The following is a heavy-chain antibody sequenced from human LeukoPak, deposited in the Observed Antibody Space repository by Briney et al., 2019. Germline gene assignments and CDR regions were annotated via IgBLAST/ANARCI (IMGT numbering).Heavy chain of an antibody. CDR3: ARTVRYYYGSGSYPCYFDY. D-gene: IGHD3-10*01. J-gene: IGHJ4*02. Sequence: PSETLSLTCTVSGGSISSYYWSWIRQPPGKGLEWIGYIYYSGSTNYNPSLKSRVTISVDTSKNQFSLKLSSVTAADTAVYYCARTVRYYYGSGSYPCYFDYWGQGTLVTVSS. CDR1: GGSISSYY. CDR2: IYYSGST. V-gene: IGHV4-59*01.